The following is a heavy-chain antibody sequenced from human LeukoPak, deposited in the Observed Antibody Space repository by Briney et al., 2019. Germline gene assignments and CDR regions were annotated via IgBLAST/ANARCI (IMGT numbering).Heavy chain of an antibody. CDR2: VYYTGST. D-gene: IGHD1-26*01. J-gene: IGHJ5*02. Sequence: SETLSLTCTVSGGSISSSYWSWIRQPPGKGLEWIGYVYYTGSTNYDPSLKSRVTISGDTSKNQVSLKMKSVTAADTAVYYCARGGGSYGFFDPWGQGTLVTVSS. CDR1: GGSISSSY. CDR3: ARGGGSYGFFDP. V-gene: IGHV4-59*01.